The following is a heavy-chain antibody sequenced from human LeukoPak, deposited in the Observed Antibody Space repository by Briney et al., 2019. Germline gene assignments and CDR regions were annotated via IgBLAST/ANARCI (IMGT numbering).Heavy chain of an antibody. CDR1: GFTFSSYS. CDR2: ISSSSSSI. Sequence: GGSLRLSCAASGFTFSSYSMNWVRQAPGKGLEWVSYISSSSSSIYYADSVKGRFPISRDNAKNSLYLQMNSPRADDTAVYYCARGRLGDGYNFGYWGQGTLVTVSS. J-gene: IGHJ4*02. D-gene: IGHD5-24*01. CDR3: ARGRLGDGYNFGY. V-gene: IGHV3-48*01.